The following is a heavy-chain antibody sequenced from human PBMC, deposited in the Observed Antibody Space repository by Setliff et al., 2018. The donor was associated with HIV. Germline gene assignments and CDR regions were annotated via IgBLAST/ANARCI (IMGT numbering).Heavy chain of an antibody. CDR1: GFTFSNYW. V-gene: IGHV3-7*05. D-gene: IGHD3-22*01. Sequence: GGSLRLSCAASGFTFSNYWMNWVRQVPGKGLEWVANMKEDGSEKYYVDSVAGRFTISRDNSNNTLSLQMSSLRAEDTALYYCAKLDYYDYSGSWARKVAIDFWGRGTMVTVSS. J-gene: IGHJ3*01. CDR2: MKEDGSEK. CDR3: AKLDYYDYSGSWARKVAIDF.